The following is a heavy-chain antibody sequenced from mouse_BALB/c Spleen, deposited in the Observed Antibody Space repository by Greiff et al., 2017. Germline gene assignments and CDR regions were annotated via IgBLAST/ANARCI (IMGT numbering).Heavy chain of an antibody. Sequence: EVKLQESGGGLVQPGGSLKLSCAASGFTFSSYGMSWVRQTPDKRLELVATINSNGGSTYYPDSVKGRFTISRDNAKNTLYLQMSSLKSEDTAMYYCARDDGSSSYAMDYWGQGTSVTVSS. CDR1: GFTFSSYG. CDR2: INSNGGST. J-gene: IGHJ4*01. D-gene: IGHD1-1*01. CDR3: ARDDGSSSYAMDY. V-gene: IGHV5-6-3*01.